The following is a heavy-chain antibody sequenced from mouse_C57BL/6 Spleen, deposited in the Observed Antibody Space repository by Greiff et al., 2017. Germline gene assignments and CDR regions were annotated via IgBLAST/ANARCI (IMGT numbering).Heavy chain of an antibody. Sequence: VKLVESGPGLVAPSPSLSITCTVSGFSLTSYGVHWVRQPPGKGLEWLVVIWRDGGTTYNSALKSSLSISKDNSNSHVYLKMNSFQTADTATYYGARHEGNCYFAMGYWGQGTSVTVSS. J-gene: IGHJ4*01. CDR3: ARHEGNCYFAMGY. V-gene: IGHV2-6-1*01. CDR1: GFSLTSYG. D-gene: IGHD2-1*01. CDR2: IWRDGGT.